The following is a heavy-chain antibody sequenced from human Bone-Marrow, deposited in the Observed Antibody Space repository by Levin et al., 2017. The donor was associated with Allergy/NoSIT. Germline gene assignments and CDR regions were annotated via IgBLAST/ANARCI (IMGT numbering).Heavy chain of an antibody. V-gene: IGHV3-33*01. D-gene: IGHD6-19*01. J-gene: IGHJ3*02. Sequence: GGSLRLSCAASGFTFSSYGMHWVRQAPGKGLEWVAVIWYDGSNKYYADSVKGRFTISRDNSKNTLYLQMNSLRAEDTAVYYCARDLEGRAVVNAFDIWGQGTMVTVSS. CDR2: IWYDGSNK. CDR3: ARDLEGRAVVNAFDI. CDR1: GFTFSSYG.